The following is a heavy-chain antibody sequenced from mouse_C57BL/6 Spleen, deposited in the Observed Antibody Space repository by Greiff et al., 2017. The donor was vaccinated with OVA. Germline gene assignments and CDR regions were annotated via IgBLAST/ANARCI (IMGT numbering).Heavy chain of an antibody. CDR3: ARDRTGGDYFDY. J-gene: IGHJ2*01. CDR2: ISSGSSTI. V-gene: IGHV5-17*01. Sequence: EVKLQESGGGLVKPGGSLKLSCAASGFTFSDYGMHWVRQAPEKGLEWVAYISSGSSTIYYADTVKGRFTISRDNAKNTLFLQMTSLRSEDTAMYYCARDRTGGDYFDYWGQGTTLTVSS. CDR1: GFTFSDYG. D-gene: IGHD4-1*01.